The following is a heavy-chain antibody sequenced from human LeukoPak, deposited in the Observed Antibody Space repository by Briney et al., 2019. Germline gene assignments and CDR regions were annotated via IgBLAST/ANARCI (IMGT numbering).Heavy chain of an antibody. CDR3: ARVGVGTVAGNYFDD. J-gene: IGHJ4*02. CDR2: IYSGGGM. D-gene: IGHD6-19*01. V-gene: IGHV3-53*04. Sequence: GGSLRLSCTASGFTVSSSYMTWVRQAPGKGLEWVSLIYSGGGMFYSDSVKGRFTISRHNSENTLYLQMDNLRAEDTAVYYCARVGVGTVAGNYFDDWGQGTLVTVSS. CDR1: GFTVSSSY.